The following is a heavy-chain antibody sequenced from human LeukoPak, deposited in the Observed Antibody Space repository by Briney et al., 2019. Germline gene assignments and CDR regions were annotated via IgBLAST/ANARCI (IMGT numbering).Heavy chain of an antibody. V-gene: IGHV3-23*01. CDR1: GFTFSSYA. J-gene: IGHJ4*02. CDR3: ARQNYDYGSGSYGLDY. Sequence: GGSLRLSCAASGFTFSSYAMSWVRQAPGKGLEWVSAISGSGGSTYYADSVKGRFTISRDNSKNTLYLQMNSLRAEDTAVYYCARQNYDYGSGSYGLDYWGQGTLVTVSS. D-gene: IGHD3-10*01. CDR2: ISGSGGST.